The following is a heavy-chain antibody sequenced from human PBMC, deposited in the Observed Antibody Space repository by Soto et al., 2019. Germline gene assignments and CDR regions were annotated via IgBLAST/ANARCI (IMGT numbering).Heavy chain of an antibody. CDR3: AKDVSSRRWFDP. CDR2: VRHTGDT. Sequence: QVQLQESGPGLVKPSETLSLTCAVSGASIKRYHWSWIRQPAGKGLEWVGRVRHTGDTNYNPSLKSRFTMTMDTSRNEISLKMTSVTAADTAVYFCAKDVSSRRWFDPWGQGVLVIVS. J-gene: IGHJ5*02. V-gene: IGHV4-4*07. CDR1: GASIKRYH.